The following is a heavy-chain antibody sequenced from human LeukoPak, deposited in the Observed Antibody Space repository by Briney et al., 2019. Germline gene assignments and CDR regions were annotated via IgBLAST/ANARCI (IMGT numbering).Heavy chain of an antibody. J-gene: IGHJ4*02. Sequence: GGSLRLSCAASGFTFSSYWMSWVRQAPGKGLEWVASIKQDGSEKYYVDSVKGRFTISRDNAKNSLYLQMNSLRAEDTAVYYCARDRRVLRFLEWFKYFDYWGQGTLVTVSS. CDR3: ARDRRVLRFLEWFKYFDY. D-gene: IGHD3-3*01. CDR2: IKQDGSEK. CDR1: GFTFSSYW. V-gene: IGHV3-7*01.